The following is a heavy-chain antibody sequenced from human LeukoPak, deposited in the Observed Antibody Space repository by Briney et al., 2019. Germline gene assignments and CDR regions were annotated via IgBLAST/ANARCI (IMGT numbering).Heavy chain of an antibody. CDR1: GFTFSFYG. D-gene: IGHD3-10*02. CDR3: AKDRYYDIRGRLDP. CDR2: ISDDGSTK. V-gene: IGHV3-30*18. J-gene: IGHJ5*02. Sequence: GGSLRLSCAASGFTFSFYGIHWVRQAPGKGLKWVAVISDDGSTKYYSDSVKGRFTVSRDNSKDTLYLQMNSLTTEDTAVYYCAKDRYYDIRGRLDPWGQGTLVTVSS.